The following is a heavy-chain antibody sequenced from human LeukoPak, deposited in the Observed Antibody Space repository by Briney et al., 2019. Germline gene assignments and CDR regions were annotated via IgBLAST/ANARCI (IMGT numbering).Heavy chain of an antibody. CDR1: GYTFSNYG. Sequence: ASVTVSCTASGYTFSNYGISWVRQAPGQGLEWMGWISANNGNTNYAQKVHDRVTMTTDTSTSTAYMELRSLRSDDTAVYYCARSVRGSSSEIDYWGQGTLVTVSS. CDR2: ISANNGNT. V-gene: IGHV1-18*01. CDR3: ARSVRGSSSEIDY. D-gene: IGHD1-26*01. J-gene: IGHJ4*02.